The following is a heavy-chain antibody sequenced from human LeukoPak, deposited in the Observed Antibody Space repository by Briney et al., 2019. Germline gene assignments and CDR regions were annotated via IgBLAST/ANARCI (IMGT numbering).Heavy chain of an antibody. V-gene: IGHV3-7*05. Sequence: GGSLRLSCADSGFRFSSYWMNWVRQAPGKGLEWVANINQDGSAKYYVDSLKGRFTISRDNAKTSLYLQMNSLRAEDTAVYYCARAAGTAGWYYFDCWVQGTLVTVSS. D-gene: IGHD6-13*01. CDR2: INQDGSAK. CDR1: GFRFSSYW. J-gene: IGHJ4*02. CDR3: ARAAGTAGWYYFDC.